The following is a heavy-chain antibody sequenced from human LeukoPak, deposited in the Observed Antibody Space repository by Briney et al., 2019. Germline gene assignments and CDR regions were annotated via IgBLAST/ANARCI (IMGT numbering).Heavy chain of an antibody. D-gene: IGHD6-6*01. V-gene: IGHV3-23*01. CDR2: ISGSGGST. J-gene: IGHJ4*02. CDR3: AKGGGDSSSSRRYFDY. Sequence: AGGSLRLSCAASGFTFSSYAMSWVPQAPGKALEWVSAISGSGGSTYYADSVKGRFTISRDNSNNTLYLQMTRLRAEDTAVYYCAKGGGDSSSSRRYFDYWGQGTLVTVSS. CDR1: GFTFSSYA.